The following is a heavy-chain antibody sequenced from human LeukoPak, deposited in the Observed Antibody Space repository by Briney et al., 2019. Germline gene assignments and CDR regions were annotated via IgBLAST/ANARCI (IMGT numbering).Heavy chain of an antibody. CDR2: ISWNSGSI. Sequence: GGSLRLSCAASGFTFDDYAMHWVRQAPGKGLEWVSGISWNSGSIGYADSVKGRFTISRDNAKNSLYLQMNSLRAEDMALYYCAKDQGIAAAGSFDHWGQGTLVTVSS. J-gene: IGHJ4*02. V-gene: IGHV3-9*03. D-gene: IGHD6-13*01. CDR1: GFTFDDYA. CDR3: AKDQGIAAAGSFDH.